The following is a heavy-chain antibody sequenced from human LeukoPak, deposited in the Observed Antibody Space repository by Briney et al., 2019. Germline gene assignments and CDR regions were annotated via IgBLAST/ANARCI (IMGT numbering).Heavy chain of an antibody. Sequence: PSETLSLTCAVYGGSFSGNYWSWIRQPPGKGLEWIGEINHSGSTNYNPSLKSRVTISVDTSKNQFSLKLTSVTAADTAVYYCARGRNCGGDCYYFHYWGQGTLVTVSS. V-gene: IGHV4-34*01. CDR3: ARGRNCGGDCYYFHY. D-gene: IGHD2-21*02. CDR1: GGSFSGNY. CDR2: INHSGST. J-gene: IGHJ4*02.